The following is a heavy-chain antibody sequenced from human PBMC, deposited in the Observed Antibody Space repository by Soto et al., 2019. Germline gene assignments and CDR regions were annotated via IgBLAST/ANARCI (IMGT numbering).Heavy chain of an antibody. CDR3: ARDRGVAPPVAGNTHYYYYMDV. Sequence: QDQLVQSGGEVKKPGASVKVSCKASGYSFTNYGITWVRQAPGQGFEWMGWISAYNGDTNYAQKLQGRVTMTTDAPSSTAYLELRSRRSADTAVYYCARDRGVAPPVAGNTHYYYYMDVWGKGTTVTVSS. CDR2: ISAYNGDT. D-gene: IGHD6-19*01. CDR1: GYSFTNYG. J-gene: IGHJ6*03. V-gene: IGHV1-18*01.